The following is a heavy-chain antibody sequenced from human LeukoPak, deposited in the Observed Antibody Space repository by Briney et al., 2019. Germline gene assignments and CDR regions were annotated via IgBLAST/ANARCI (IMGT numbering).Heavy chain of an antibody. Sequence: PSETLSLTCTVSGGSISSYYWSWIRQPAGKGLEWIGRIYSTGSTNYNPSLKSRVTMSVDTSKNQFSLRLRSVTAADAAVYYCARQIASAGTAGFDFWGQGALVTVSS. CDR3: ARQIASAGTAGFDF. CDR2: IYSTGST. CDR1: GGSISSYY. D-gene: IGHD6-13*01. J-gene: IGHJ4*02. V-gene: IGHV4-4*07.